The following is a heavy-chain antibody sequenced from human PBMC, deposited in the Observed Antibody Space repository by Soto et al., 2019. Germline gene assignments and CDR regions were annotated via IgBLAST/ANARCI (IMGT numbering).Heavy chain of an antibody. J-gene: IGHJ6*02. D-gene: IGHD6-19*01. CDR2: TYYRSKWYN. CDR3: ARRIAVAANTRGYYYGMDV. V-gene: IGHV6-1*01. CDR1: GDSVSSNSAA. Sequence: SQTLSLTCAISGDSVSSNSAAWNWIRQSPSRGLEWLGRTYYRSKWYNDYAVSVKSRITINPDTSKNQFSLQLNSVTPEDTAVYYCARRIAVAANTRGYYYGMDVWGQGTTVTVSS.